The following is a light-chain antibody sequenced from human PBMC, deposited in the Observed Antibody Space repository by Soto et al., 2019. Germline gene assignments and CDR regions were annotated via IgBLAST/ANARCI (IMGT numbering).Light chain of an antibody. Sequence: EIVLTQSPDTLSLSPGERATLSCRASQSVSGYLGWYQQKPGQAPRLLIYDASNRAYGVPARFRGSGSGTNFTLTIACLEPEDFAVYYCQQRSNWPYLTFGGGTRV. V-gene: IGKV3-11*01. CDR1: QSVSGY. J-gene: IGKJ4*01. CDR3: QQRSNWPYLT. CDR2: DAS.